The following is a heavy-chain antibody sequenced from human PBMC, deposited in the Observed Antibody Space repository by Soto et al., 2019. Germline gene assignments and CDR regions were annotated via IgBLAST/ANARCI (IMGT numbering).Heavy chain of an antibody. CDR3: ARGDCVGGTCYSLAGSFYYYMDV. CDR2: INSDGSVA. J-gene: IGHJ6*03. Sequence: EVQLVESGGGLVQPGGSLRLSCAASGFTFSNYWMYWVRQAPGKGLVWVSRINSDGSVASYADSVKGRITISRDNVKSTLYLQMDSLRAEDTAVYYCARGDCVGGTCYSLAGSFYYYMDVWGKGTTVTVFS. V-gene: IGHV3-74*01. CDR1: GFTFSNYW. D-gene: IGHD2-15*01.